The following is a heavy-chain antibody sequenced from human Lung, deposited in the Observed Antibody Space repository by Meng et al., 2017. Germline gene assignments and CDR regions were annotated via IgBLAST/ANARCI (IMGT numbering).Heavy chain of an antibody. V-gene: IGHV3-66*02. D-gene: IGHD3-10*01. CDR2: IYAGGGT. Sequence: EGQLVEAWGGLVPPGGSLRFAVVGSGFSVSTNYMSWVRQAPDKGLEWLSIIYAGGGTYYADSVKGRFTISRDTSKNTVYLQMNSLRTEDTAVYYCARDHSRGLDIDDFDIWGQGTMVTVSS. CDR1: GFSVSTNY. CDR3: ARDHSRGLDIDDFDI. J-gene: IGHJ3*02.